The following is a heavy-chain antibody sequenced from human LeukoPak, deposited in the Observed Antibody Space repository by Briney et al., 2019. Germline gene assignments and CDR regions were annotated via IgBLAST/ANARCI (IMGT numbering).Heavy chain of an antibody. J-gene: IGHJ4*02. CDR1: GFTFNSHA. V-gene: IGHV3-33*05. Sequence: AGGSLRLSCAASGFTFNSHAMHWVRQAPGKGLEWVAFISYEGSTEYYAESVEGRFTVSRDNSKNTLYLQVNSLRAEDTAVYYCARDPSGRYVWDYWGQGTLVSVSS. CDR3: ARDPSGRYVWDY. CDR2: ISYEGSTE. D-gene: IGHD1-26*01.